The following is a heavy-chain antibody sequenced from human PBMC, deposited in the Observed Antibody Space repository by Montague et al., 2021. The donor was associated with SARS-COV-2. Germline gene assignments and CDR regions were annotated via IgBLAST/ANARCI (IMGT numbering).Heavy chain of an antibody. V-gene: IGHV4-34*01. J-gene: IGHJ3*02. D-gene: IGHD2-2*01. CDR2: GNQTGTT. Sequence: SETLSLTCAVAGGSFSSCYWGWIRRPPGRTLESIGEGNQTGTTIYNPSVKSGVTISEDTSKNQFYLRLNSVTAADTAVYYCARGRRPVVVPGAGPAGRAFDIWGQGTMVTVSS. CDR1: GGSFSSCY. CDR3: ARGRRPVVVPGAGPAGRAFDI.